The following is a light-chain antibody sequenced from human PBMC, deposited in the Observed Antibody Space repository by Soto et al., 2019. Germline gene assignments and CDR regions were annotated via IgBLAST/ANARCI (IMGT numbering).Light chain of an antibody. V-gene: IGKV1-9*01. CDR1: QGISSY. Sequence: DIQLTQSPSFLSASVGDRVNITCRASQGISSYLAWYQQKPGKAPKLLIYAASTLQSGVPSRFSGSGSGTEFTLTISSLQPEDFATYYCQQLNSDPLTFGGGTKVEIK. J-gene: IGKJ4*01. CDR2: AAS. CDR3: QQLNSDPLT.